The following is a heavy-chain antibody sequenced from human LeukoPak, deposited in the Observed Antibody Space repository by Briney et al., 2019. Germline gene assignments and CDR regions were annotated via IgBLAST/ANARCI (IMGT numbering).Heavy chain of an antibody. CDR1: GGSISSYY. Sequence: ASETLSLTCTVSGGSISSYYWSWIRQPPGKGLEWIGYIYYSGSTNYNPSLKSRVTISVDTSKNQFSLKLSSVTAADTAVYYCARVSSSGWRLDYWGQGTLVTVSS. D-gene: IGHD6-19*01. CDR2: IYYSGST. V-gene: IGHV4-59*12. CDR3: ARVSSSGWRLDY. J-gene: IGHJ4*02.